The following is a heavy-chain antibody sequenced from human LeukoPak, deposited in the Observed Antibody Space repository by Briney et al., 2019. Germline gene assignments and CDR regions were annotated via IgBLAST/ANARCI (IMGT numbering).Heavy chain of an antibody. D-gene: IGHD2-8*02. CDR2: INQSGNT. V-gene: IGHV4-34*01. CDR3: ARAGRSTGLI. Sequence: SETLSLTCTVYGGSFSGYYRSWIRQSPGKGLEWIGEINQSGNTIYSPSLKSRVTISVVASNQFSLNLNSVTAADTAVYYCARAGRSTGLIWGQGTPVTVSS. J-gene: IGHJ4*02. CDR1: GGSFSGYY.